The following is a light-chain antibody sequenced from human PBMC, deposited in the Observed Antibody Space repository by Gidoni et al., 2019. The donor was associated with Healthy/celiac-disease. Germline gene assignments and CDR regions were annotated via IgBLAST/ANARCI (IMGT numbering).Light chain of an antibody. J-gene: IGKJ1*01. CDR3: QQYSGGPPLT. CDR1: QRVGSN. CDR2: GAS. Sequence: IVMTQSPATLSVSPGERATLSCRASQRVGSNLAWYQHKPGQAPRLLISGASTRATGVPARFSGSGSGTEFTLTINGLQSEDFAVYYCQQYSGGPPLTFXQXTKVDLK. V-gene: IGKV3-15*01.